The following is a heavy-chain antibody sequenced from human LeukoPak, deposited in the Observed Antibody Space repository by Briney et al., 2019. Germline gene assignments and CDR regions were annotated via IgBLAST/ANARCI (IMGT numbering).Heavy chain of an antibody. CDR1: GGSFSGYY. Sequence: SSETLSLTCAVYGGSFSGYYWSWIRQPPGKGLEWIGEINHSGSTNYNPSLKSRVTISVDTSKNQFSLKLSSVTAADTAVYHCARRGDYYDSSGLNYWGQGTLVTVSS. D-gene: IGHD3-22*01. CDR2: INHSGST. CDR3: ARRGDYYDSSGLNY. J-gene: IGHJ4*02. V-gene: IGHV4-34*01.